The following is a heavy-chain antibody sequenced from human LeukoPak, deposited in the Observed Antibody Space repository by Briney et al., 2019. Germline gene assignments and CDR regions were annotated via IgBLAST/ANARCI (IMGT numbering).Heavy chain of an antibody. CDR3: AKDSRVLLWFRVSGV. D-gene: IGHD3-10*01. CDR2: ISGSGGST. J-gene: IGHJ6*04. V-gene: IGHV3-23*01. Sequence: GGSLRLSCVASGFTFSSYAMSWVRQAPGKGLEWVSAISGSGGSTYYADSVKGRFTISRDNSKNTLYLQMNSLRAEDPGVYYCAKDSRVLLWFRVSGVWGKGTTVTVSS. CDR1: GFTFSSYA.